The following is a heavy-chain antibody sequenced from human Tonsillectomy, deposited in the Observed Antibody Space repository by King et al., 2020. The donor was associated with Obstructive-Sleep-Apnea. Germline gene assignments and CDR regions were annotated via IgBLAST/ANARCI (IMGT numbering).Heavy chain of an antibody. CDR1: GFTFSNAW. CDR2: IKSKTDGGTT. D-gene: IGHD3-10*01. Sequence: VQLVESGGGLVKPGGSLRLSCAASGFTFSNAWMSWVRQAPGKGLEWVGRIKSKTDGGTTDYAAPVKGRFTISRDDSKNTLYLQMNSLKTEDTAVYYCTTSCIWFGELLPCWGQGTLVTVSS. J-gene: IGHJ4*02. V-gene: IGHV3-15*01. CDR3: TTSCIWFGELLPC.